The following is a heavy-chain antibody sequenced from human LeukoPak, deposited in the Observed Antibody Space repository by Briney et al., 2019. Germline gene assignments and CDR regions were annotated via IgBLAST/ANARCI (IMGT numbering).Heavy chain of an antibody. Sequence: GGSLRLSCVASGFTFTSYAMIWVRQAPEKGLEWVSHISGSGGTTHDADSVKGRFTISRDNSKNTVDLQMNSLRAEDTAVYYCAKEYGTGSYNYYYGMDVWGQGTTVTVS. CDR2: ISGSGGTT. CDR3: AKEYGTGSYNYYYGMDV. CDR1: GFTFTSYA. J-gene: IGHJ6*02. V-gene: IGHV3-23*01. D-gene: IGHD3-10*01.